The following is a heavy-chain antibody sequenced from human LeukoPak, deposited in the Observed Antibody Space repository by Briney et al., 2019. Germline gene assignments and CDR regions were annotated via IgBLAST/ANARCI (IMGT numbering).Heavy chain of an antibody. J-gene: IGHJ5*02. CDR3: ARVLPSFYDFWSGYYRRWFDP. V-gene: IGHV4-34*01. CDR2: INHSGST. Sequence: PSETLSLTCAVYGGSFSGYYWSWIRQPPGKGLEWIGEINHSGSTNYNPFLKSRVTISVDTSKNQFSLKLSSVTAADTAVYYCARVLPSFYDFWSGYYRRWFDPWGQGTLVTVSS. D-gene: IGHD3-3*01. CDR1: GGSFSGYY.